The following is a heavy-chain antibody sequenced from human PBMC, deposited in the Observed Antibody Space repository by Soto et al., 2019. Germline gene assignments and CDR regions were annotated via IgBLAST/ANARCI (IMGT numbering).Heavy chain of an antibody. V-gene: IGHV4-31*03. Sequence: QVQLQESGPGLVKPSQTLSLTCTVSGGSISSGGYYWSWIRQHPGKGLECIGYIYDSGSTYYNPSLKSRVTISVDTSKHQFSLKLSSVTAADTAVYYCARDHNRRYYDSSGSSAPDAFDIWGQGTMVTVSS. CDR3: ARDHNRRYYDSSGSSAPDAFDI. CDR1: GGSISSGGYY. D-gene: IGHD3-22*01. CDR2: IYDSGST. J-gene: IGHJ3*02.